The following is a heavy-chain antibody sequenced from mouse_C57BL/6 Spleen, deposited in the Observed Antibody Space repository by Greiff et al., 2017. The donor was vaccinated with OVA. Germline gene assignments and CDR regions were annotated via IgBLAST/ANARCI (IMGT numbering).Heavy chain of an antibody. V-gene: IGHV3-1*01. CDR3: AKGGYGEAMDY. D-gene: IGHD2-2*01. CDR2: ISYSGST. Sequence: EVKLQESGPGMVKPSQSLSLTCTVTGYSFTSGYDWHWIRHFPGNKLEWMGYISYSGSTNYNPSLKSRISITHDTSKNHFFLKLNSVTTEDTATYYCAKGGYGEAMDYWGQGTSVTVSS. J-gene: IGHJ4*01. CDR1: GYSFTSGYD.